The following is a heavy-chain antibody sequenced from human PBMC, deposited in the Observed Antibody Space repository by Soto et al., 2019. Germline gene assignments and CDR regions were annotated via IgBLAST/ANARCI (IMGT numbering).Heavy chain of an antibody. CDR1: GFTFSSYA. J-gene: IGHJ4*02. Sequence: EVQLLESGGGLVQPGGSLRLSCAASGFTFSSYAMSWVRQAPGKGLEWVTAISGSGGSTYYADSVKGRFTISRDNSKTTLYLQMNSLRAEDTAVYYCAKSSSGCYTRFHYWGQGTLVTFSS. D-gene: IGHD6-19*01. V-gene: IGHV3-23*01. CDR2: ISGSGGST. CDR3: AKSSSGCYTRFHY.